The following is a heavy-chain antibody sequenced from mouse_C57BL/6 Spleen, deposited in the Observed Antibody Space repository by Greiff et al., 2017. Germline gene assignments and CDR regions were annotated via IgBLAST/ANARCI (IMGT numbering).Heavy chain of an antibody. Sequence: QVQLQQPGAELVRPGTSVKLSCKASGYTFPSYWMHWVKQRPGQGLEWIGVIDPSDSSTNYNQKFKGKATLTVDTSSSTAYMQLSSLTSEDSAVYYCARGEVYYGNYGFDYWGQGTTLTVSS. CDR3: ARGEVYYGNYGFDY. CDR2: IDPSDSST. D-gene: IGHD2-1*01. J-gene: IGHJ2*01. V-gene: IGHV1-59*01. CDR1: GYTFPSYW.